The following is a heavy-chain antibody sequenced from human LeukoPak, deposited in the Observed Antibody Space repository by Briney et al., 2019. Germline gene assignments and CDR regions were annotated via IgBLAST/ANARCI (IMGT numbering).Heavy chain of an antibody. CDR1: GFTFDDYA. CDR3: ATDSMLVSGSGSYFDY. D-gene: IGHD3-10*01. CDR2: ISWNSGSI. V-gene: IGHV3-9*01. J-gene: IGHJ4*02. Sequence: PGGSLRLSCAASGFTFDDYAMHWVRQRPGKGLEWVSGISWNSGSIVYADSVKGRFTISRDNAKNSLYLQMDTLRPEDTALYYCATDSMLVSGSGSYFDYWGQGTLVTVYS.